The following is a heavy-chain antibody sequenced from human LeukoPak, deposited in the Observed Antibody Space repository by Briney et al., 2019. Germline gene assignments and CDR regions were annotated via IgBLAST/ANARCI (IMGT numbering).Heavy chain of an antibody. Sequence: EASVKVSCKASGYTFTGYYMHWVRQAPGQGLEWMGRINPNSGGTNYAQKFRGRVTMTRDTSISTAYMELSRLRSDDTAVYYCARLSTAVAGTDYWGQGTLVTVSS. CDR3: ARLSTAVAGTDY. D-gene: IGHD6-19*01. J-gene: IGHJ4*02. CDR1: GYTFTGYY. CDR2: INPNSGGT. V-gene: IGHV1-2*06.